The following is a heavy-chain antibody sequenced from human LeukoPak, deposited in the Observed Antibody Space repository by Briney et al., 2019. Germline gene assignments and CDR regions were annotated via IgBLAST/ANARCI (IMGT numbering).Heavy chain of an antibody. CDR3: AKDREASWATDD. CDR2: MSYDGSNQ. D-gene: IGHD7-27*01. J-gene: IGHJ4*02. V-gene: IGHV3-30*18. CDR1: VFTYSIYG. Sequence: PGGSLRLSCAVSVFTYSIYGMLCVRRARGKGLEWVAFMSYDGSNQNHVDSVKGRFTISRDNYKNTLYLQMNSLRAEDTAVYYCAKDREASWATDDWGQGTLVTVSS.